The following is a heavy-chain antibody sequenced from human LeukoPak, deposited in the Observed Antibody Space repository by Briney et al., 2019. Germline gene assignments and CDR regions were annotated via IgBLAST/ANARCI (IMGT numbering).Heavy chain of an antibody. CDR3: AREAGGQWLVNFDY. V-gene: IGHV3-7*01. CDR1: GFTFSSYW. D-gene: IGHD6-19*01. J-gene: IGHJ4*02. Sequence: GGSLRLSCAASGFTFSSYWMSWVRQAPGKGLEWVANIKQDGSEKYCMDSVKGRFTVSRDNAKNSLYLQMNSLRAEDTAVYYCAREAGGQWLVNFDYWGQGTLVTVSS. CDR2: IKQDGSEK.